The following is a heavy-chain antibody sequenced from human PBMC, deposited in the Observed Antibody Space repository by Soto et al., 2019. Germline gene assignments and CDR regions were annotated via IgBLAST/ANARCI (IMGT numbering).Heavy chain of an antibody. D-gene: IGHD3-3*01. J-gene: IGHJ5*02. Sequence: PSETLSLTCTVSGGSISSGDYYWIWIRQPPGKGLEWIGYIYYSGSTYYNPSLKSRVTISVDTSKNQFSLKLSSVTAADTAVYYCARERRTIFWSGYYSCWFDPWGQGTLVTVSS. CDR2: IYYSGST. CDR1: GGSISSGDYY. CDR3: ARERRTIFWSGYYSCWFDP. V-gene: IGHV4-30-4*01.